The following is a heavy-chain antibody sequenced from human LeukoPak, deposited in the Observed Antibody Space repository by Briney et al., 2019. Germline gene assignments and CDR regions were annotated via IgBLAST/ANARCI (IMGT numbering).Heavy chain of an antibody. J-gene: IGHJ4*02. V-gene: IGHV3-48*02. CDR3: ARDWWEVAYFDY. CDR2: INDKNTI. Sequence: GGSLRLSCAASGFTFSTYSFNWGRQAPGKGLEGVAFINDKNTIYYADSAKGRCTISRANSRNSLYLQMNSLRDEHTAVYFCARDWWEVAYFDYWGQGSLVTVSS. CDR1: GFTFSTYS. D-gene: IGHD1-26*01.